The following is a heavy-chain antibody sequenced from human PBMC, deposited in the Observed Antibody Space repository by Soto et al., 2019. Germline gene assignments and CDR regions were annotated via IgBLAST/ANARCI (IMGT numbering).Heavy chain of an antibody. V-gene: IGHV3-21*01. J-gene: IGHJ3*02. CDR1: GFSFNSYA. CDR3: VRDFSRIVGATADAFDI. CDR2: ISATGFYL. D-gene: IGHD1-26*01. Sequence: EVQLVESGGGLVKPGGSLRLSCVASGFSFNSYAMNWVRQAPGKGPEWVSTISATGFYLYYAYSVKGRFTISRDNAKKSLYLHMKRLRAEDTAVYYCVRDFSRIVGATADAFDIWGQGTMVTVSS.